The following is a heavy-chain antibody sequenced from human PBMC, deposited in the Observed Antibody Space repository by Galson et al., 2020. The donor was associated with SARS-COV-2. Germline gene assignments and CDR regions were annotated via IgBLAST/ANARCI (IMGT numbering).Heavy chain of an antibody. CDR2: IHYSGRT. J-gene: IGHJ2*01. D-gene: IGHD1-26*01. CDR3: ARGAGMMSSGKYFDL. Sequence: SETLSLTCTVSTDSISNFLWTWIRQPPGKGLEWIGYIHYSGRTSYNPSLKSRVTMSLETSMKRFSLKLRSVTAADTAVYYCARGAGMMSSGKYFDLWGRGTLVTVSS. CDR1: TDSISNFL. V-gene: IGHV4-59*08.